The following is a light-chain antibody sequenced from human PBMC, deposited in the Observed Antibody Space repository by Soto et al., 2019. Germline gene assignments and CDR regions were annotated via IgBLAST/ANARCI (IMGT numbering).Light chain of an antibody. V-gene: IGKV3D-7*01. CDR1: QSVSSSY. CDR2: GAS. J-gene: IGKJ5*01. CDR3: QQYSTLTMT. Sequence: PGERVTLSCRAIQSVSSSYLTWYQQKPGQAPRLLIYGASTRETRIPARFSGSGSGTEFTLTISSLQPEDFAVYYCQQYSTLTMTFGQGTRLEIK.